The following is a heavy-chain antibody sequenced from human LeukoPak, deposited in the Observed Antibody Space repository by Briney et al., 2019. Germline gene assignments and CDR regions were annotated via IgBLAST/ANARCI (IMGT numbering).Heavy chain of an antibody. Sequence: GGFLRLSCAASGFTFSSYSMNWVRQAPGKGLEWVSSISSSSSYIYYADSVKGRFTISRDNAKNSLYLQMNSLRAEDTAVYYCARDRFTAMVVYYFDYWGQGTLVTVSS. CDR2: ISSSSSYI. CDR1: GFTFSSYS. D-gene: IGHD5-18*01. CDR3: ARDRFTAMVVYYFDY. J-gene: IGHJ4*02. V-gene: IGHV3-21*01.